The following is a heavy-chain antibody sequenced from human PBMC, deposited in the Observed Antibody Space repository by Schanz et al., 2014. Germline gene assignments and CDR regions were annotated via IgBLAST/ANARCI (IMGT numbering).Heavy chain of an antibody. J-gene: IGHJ4*02. Sequence: QVQLVQSGPAVKKPGASMKVSCLASGYSFTEYFLHWVRQAPGQGLEWMGWINPNSGETNYEQKFKGRVTLTSDTPTSTAFMELSGLTSDDTATYFRARARYTGYDCSGYWGQGTLLIVSS. CDR2: INPNSGET. CDR3: ARARYTGYDCSGY. V-gene: IGHV1-2*02. D-gene: IGHD5-12*01. CDR1: GYSFTEYF.